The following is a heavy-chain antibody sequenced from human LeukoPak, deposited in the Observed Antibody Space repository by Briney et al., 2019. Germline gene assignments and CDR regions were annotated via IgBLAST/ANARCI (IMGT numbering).Heavy chain of an antibody. J-gene: IGHJ3*02. V-gene: IGHV3-30*02. CDR1: GFTFSSYA. D-gene: IGHD2-15*01. Sequence: GGSLRLSCAASGFTFSSYAMSWVRQAPGKGLEWVAFIRYDGSNKNYADSVKGRFTISRDNTKNSLYLQMNSLRAEDTAVYYCAKDGGSDPDSFDIWGQGTMVTVSS. CDR2: IRYDGSNK. CDR3: AKDGGSDPDSFDI.